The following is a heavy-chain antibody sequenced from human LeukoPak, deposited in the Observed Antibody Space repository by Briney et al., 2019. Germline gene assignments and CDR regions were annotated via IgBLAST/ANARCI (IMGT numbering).Heavy chain of an antibody. Sequence: PSETLSLTCAVYGGSFSGYYWSWIRQPAGKGLEWIGRIYTSGSTNYNPSLKSRVTMSVDTSKNQFSLKLSSVTAADTAVYYCARDGRGAHDFDYWGQGTLVTVSS. V-gene: IGHV4-4*07. J-gene: IGHJ4*02. CDR3: ARDGRGAHDFDY. D-gene: IGHD3-10*01. CDR1: GGSFSGYY. CDR2: IYTSGST.